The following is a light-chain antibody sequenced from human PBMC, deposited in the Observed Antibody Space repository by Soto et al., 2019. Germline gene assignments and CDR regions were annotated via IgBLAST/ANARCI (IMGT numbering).Light chain of an antibody. Sequence: QSALTQPRSASGSPGQSVTISCTGTSSDVGGYDFVSWYQQHPGKAPKLTIYDVTKRPSWVPDRFSGAKSGNSASLTISGLRAEDEADYYCCSYAGSYNLGVFGGGTQLTVL. V-gene: IGLV2-11*01. J-gene: IGLJ3*02. CDR2: DVT. CDR3: CSYAGSYNLGV. CDR1: SSDVGGYDF.